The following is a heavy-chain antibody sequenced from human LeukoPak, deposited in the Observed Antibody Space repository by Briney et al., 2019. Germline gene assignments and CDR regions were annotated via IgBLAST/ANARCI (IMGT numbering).Heavy chain of an antibody. CDR3: AREDSSAYYYGDAFDI. J-gene: IGHJ3*02. CDR2: IYYSGST. V-gene: IGHV4-39*07. CDR1: GGSISSSNYY. Sequence: SETLSLTCTVSGGSISSSNYYWGWIRQPPGKGLEWIGSIYYSGSTFYNPSLKSRVSISVDTSKDQFSLNLKSVTAADTAVYYCAREDSSAYYYGDAFDIWGQGTMVTVSS. D-gene: IGHD3-22*01.